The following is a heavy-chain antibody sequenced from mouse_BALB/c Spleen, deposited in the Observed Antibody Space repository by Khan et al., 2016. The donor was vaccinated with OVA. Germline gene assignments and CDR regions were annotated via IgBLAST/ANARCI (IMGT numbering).Heavy chain of an antibody. J-gene: IGHJ3*01. CDR3: ARGNYDGSNSWFVY. CDR1: GYTFTNYG. V-gene: IGHV9-3*02. CDR2: INTNTGEP. D-gene: IGHD1-1*01. Sequence: QIQLVQSGPELKKPGETVKISCKASGYTFTNYGMNWVKQAPGKGLKWMGWINTNTGEPTYAEEFKGRLAFSLETSASTAYLQINNLKNEETATYFCARGNYDGSNSWFVYWGQGTLVTVSA.